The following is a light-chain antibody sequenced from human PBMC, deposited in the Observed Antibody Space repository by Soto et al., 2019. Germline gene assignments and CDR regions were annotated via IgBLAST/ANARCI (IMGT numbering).Light chain of an antibody. V-gene: IGKV3-15*01. CDR2: GAS. CDR3: QQYKNWWT. J-gene: IGKJ1*01. CDR1: QSVSSN. Sequence: EIVLTQSPASLSLSPLERAALSFRASQSVSSNLAWFQHKPGQAPRLLIYGASIRATGIPARFSGSWSRTEFTLTISSLQSEDVAVYYCQQYKNWWTFGQGTKVDIK.